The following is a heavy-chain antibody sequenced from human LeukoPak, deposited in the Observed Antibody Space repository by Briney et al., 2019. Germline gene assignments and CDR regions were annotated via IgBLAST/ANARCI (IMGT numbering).Heavy chain of an antibody. D-gene: IGHD2-15*01. J-gene: IGHJ3*02. CDR3: ARVGCTGGSCYRSRGAFDI. CDR2: IYYTGST. CDR1: GDSINNSSYY. Sequence: SETLSLTCTVSGDSINNSSYYWGWIRQPPGKGLEWIVSIYYTGSTTYNPSLKSRVTISVDTSKNQFSLKLNSVTAADTAVYYCARVGCTGGSCYRSRGAFDIWGQGTMVTVSS. V-gene: IGHV4-39*07.